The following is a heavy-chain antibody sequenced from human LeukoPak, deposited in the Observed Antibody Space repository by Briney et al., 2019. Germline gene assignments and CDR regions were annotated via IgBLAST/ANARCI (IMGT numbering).Heavy chain of an antibody. CDR2: IRNSGST. J-gene: IGHJ4*02. V-gene: IGHV4-30-4*01. Sequence: SETLSLTCTVSGGSISSGDYYWNWIRQPPGKGLEWFGYIRNSGSTYYNPSLKSRVTISLDMSKNQFSLKLNSVTAADTAVYYCARASNGQPPDYWGQGTLVTVSS. CDR1: GGSISSGDYY. CDR3: ARASNGQPPDY. D-gene: IGHD6-19*01.